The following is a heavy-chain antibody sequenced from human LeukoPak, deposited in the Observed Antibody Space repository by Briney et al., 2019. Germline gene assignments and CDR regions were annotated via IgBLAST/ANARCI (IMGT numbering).Heavy chain of an antibody. V-gene: IGHV3-9*01. CDR2: ISWNSGSI. Sequence: GRSLRLSCAASGFTFDDYAMHWVRQAPGKGLEWVSGISWNSGSIGYADSVKGRFTISRDNAKSSLYLQMNSLRAEDTALYYCAKVHCSSTSCYSAFDYWGQGTLVTVSS. D-gene: IGHD2-2*01. CDR3: AKVHCSSTSCYSAFDY. J-gene: IGHJ4*02. CDR1: GFTFDDYA.